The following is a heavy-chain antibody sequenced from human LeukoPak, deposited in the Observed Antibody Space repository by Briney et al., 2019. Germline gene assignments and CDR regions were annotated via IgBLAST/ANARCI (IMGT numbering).Heavy chain of an antibody. Sequence: GRSLRLSCAASGLTFSSFAMGWVRQASGKGREWVSATSGSGGSTYYADSVKGRLAISRDNSKNTLYLQMNRLRAEDTAVYYCAKVCITIFGVVDPIDYWGQGTLVTVSS. CDR3: AKVCITIFGVVDPIDY. CDR2: TSGSGGST. CDR1: GLTFSSFA. V-gene: IGHV3-23*01. J-gene: IGHJ4*02. D-gene: IGHD3-3*01.